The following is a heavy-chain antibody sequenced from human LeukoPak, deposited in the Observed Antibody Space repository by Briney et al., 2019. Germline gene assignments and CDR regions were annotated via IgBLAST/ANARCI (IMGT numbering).Heavy chain of an antibody. CDR1: GGAISSYY. CDR2: IYYSGST. D-gene: IGHD3-10*01. CDR3: ARDQMGVTHY. Sequence: PSETLSLTCTVSGGAISSYYWSWIRQPPGKRLARIGDIYYSGSTNYNPSLKSRDAISVDTSKNQFSLKLSSVTAADTAGYYCARDQMGVTHYWGQGTLVTVSS. V-gene: IGHV4-59*01. J-gene: IGHJ4*02.